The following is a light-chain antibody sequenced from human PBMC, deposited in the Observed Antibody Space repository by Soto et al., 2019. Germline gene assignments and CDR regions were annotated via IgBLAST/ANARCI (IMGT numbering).Light chain of an antibody. Sequence: QSVLTQPPSVSAATGQKVTISCSGSSSNIGTNRVSWFQQLPGTAHKLLIYDNYKRPSGTLDRFSGSKSGTSGTLDITGLQPEDEADYYCGTWDSSLSASVFGTGTKLTVL. CDR2: DNY. V-gene: IGLV1-51*01. J-gene: IGLJ1*01. CDR3: GTWDSSLSASV. CDR1: SSNIGTNR.